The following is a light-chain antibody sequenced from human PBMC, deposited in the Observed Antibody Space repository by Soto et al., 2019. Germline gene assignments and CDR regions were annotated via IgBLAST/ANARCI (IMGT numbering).Light chain of an antibody. CDR2: AAS. CDR3: QQSYSSPPT. CDR1: QGISSY. V-gene: IGKV1-8*01. Sequence: AIRMTQSPSSLSASTGDRVTITCRASQGISSYLAWYQQKPGKAPKLLIYAASTLQSGVPSGFSGSGSGTDFTLTISSLQPEDFATYYCQQSYSSPPTFGQGTKVDIK. J-gene: IGKJ1*01.